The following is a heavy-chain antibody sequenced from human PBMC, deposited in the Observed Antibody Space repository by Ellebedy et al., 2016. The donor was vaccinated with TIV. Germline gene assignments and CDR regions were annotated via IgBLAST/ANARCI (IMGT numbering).Heavy chain of an antibody. V-gene: IGHV3-9*01. CDR2: ISWNSGSI. Sequence: SLRLSXAASGFTFDDYAMHWVRQAPGKGLEWVSGISWNSGSIGYADSVKGRFTISRDNAKNSLYLQMNSLRAEDTALYYCAKDMTAMVRGVRDAFDIWGQGTMVTVSS. D-gene: IGHD3-10*01. J-gene: IGHJ3*02. CDR3: AKDMTAMVRGVRDAFDI. CDR1: GFTFDDYA.